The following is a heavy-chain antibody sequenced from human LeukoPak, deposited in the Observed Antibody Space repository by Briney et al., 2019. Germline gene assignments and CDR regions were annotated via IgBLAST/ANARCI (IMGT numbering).Heavy chain of an antibody. D-gene: IGHD1-1*01. CDR2: ISYDGSNK. V-gene: IGHV3-30*18. J-gene: IGHJ4*02. CDR3: AKELSASRNWNVDY. Sequence: GGSLILSCAASGFTFSSYGMHWVRQAPGKGLEWVAVISYDGSNKYYADSVKGRFTISRDNSKNTLYLQMNSLRAEDTAVYYCAKELSASRNWNVDYWGQGTLVTVSS. CDR1: GFTFSSYG.